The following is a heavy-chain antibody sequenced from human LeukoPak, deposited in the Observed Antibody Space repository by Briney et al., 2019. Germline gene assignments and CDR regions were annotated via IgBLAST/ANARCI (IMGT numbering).Heavy chain of an antibody. D-gene: IGHD6-13*01. V-gene: IGHV1-2*02. CDR1: GYTFTGYY. J-gene: IGHJ4*02. CDR3: ARERGIAAAVHFDY. CDR2: INPNSGGT. Sequence: GASVKVSCKASGYTFTGYYMHWVRQAPGQGLEWMGWINPNSGGTNYAQKFQGRVTMTRDTSISTAYMELSRLRSEDTAVYYCARERGIAAAVHFDYWGQGTLVTVSS.